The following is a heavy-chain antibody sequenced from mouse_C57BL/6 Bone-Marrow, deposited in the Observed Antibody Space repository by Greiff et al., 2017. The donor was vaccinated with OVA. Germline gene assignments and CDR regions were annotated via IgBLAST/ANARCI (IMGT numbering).Heavy chain of an antibody. CDR3: AKDAYYAMDY. CDR1: GYSFTGYY. CDR2: INPSTGGT. J-gene: IGHJ4*01. Sequence: KQSGPELVKPGASVKISCKASGYSFTGYYRNWVKQSPEKSLEWIGEINPSTGGTTYNQKFKAKATLTVDKSSSTAYMQLKRLTSEDSAVYYCAKDAYYAMDYWGQGTSVTVSS. V-gene: IGHV1-42*01.